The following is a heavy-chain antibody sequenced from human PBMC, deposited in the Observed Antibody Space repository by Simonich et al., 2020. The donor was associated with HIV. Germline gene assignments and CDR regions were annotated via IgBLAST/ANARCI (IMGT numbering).Heavy chain of an antibody. D-gene: IGHD6-13*01. Sequence: QVQLQQWGAGLLTPSETLSLTCAVYGGSFSGYYWSWIRQPPGKGLEWIGEINQSGSTNYNPSLKSRVTISVDTSKNQFSLKLSSVTAADTAVYYCARLTAGGLGEYFQHWGQGTLVTVSS. V-gene: IGHV4-34*01. CDR1: GGSFSGYY. CDR2: INQSGST. CDR3: ARLTAGGLGEYFQH. J-gene: IGHJ1*01.